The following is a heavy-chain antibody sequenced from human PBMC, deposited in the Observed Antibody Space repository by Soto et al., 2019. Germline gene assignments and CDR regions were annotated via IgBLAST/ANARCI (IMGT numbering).Heavy chain of an antibody. CDR1: GFNFNFFW. D-gene: IGHD5-12*01. V-gene: IGHV3-74*01. Sequence: EALLVESGGGLVQPGGSLRLSCAASGFNFNFFWMHWVRQAPGKGLVWVSRINGDGSTTDYADSVKGRLTISRDNAKNTLFLQMDSLRVEDTAVYYCVRDSPTNLEDADTVASWFDPWGQGTLVTVSS. J-gene: IGHJ5*02. CDR2: INGDGSTT. CDR3: VRDSPTNLEDADTVASWFDP.